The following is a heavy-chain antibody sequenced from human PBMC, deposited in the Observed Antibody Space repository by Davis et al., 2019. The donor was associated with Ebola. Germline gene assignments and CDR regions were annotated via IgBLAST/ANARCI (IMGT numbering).Heavy chain of an antibody. Sequence: PGGSLRLSCAASGFTVSSNYMSWVRQAPGKGLEWVSVIYSGGSTYYADSVKGRFTISRDNSKNTLYLQMNSLRAEDTAVYYCAKVRYSKEEYYYYGMDVWGQGTTVTVSS. D-gene: IGHD4-11*01. CDR2: IYSGGST. CDR1: GFTVSSNY. J-gene: IGHJ6*02. V-gene: IGHV3-66*01. CDR3: AKVRYSKEEYYYYGMDV.